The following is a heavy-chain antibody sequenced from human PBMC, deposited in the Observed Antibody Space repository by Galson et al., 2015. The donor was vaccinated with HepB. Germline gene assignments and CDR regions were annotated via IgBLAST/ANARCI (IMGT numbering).Heavy chain of an antibody. CDR2: IWYDGSNK. D-gene: IGHD2-2*01. Sequence: SLRLSCAASGFTFSSYGMHWVRQAPGKGLEWVAVIWYDGSNKYYADSVKGRFTISRDNSKNTLYLQMNSLRAEDTAVYYCARSMACSSTSCYYYYGMDVWGQGTTVTVSS. V-gene: IGHV3-33*01. CDR1: GFTFSSYG. J-gene: IGHJ6*02. CDR3: ARSMACSSTSCYYYYGMDV.